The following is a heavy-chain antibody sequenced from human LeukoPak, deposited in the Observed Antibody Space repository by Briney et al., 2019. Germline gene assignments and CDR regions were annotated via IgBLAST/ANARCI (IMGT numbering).Heavy chain of an antibody. CDR3: ARATDGLWFGELTDY. J-gene: IGHJ4*02. Sequence: ASVKVSCKASGGTFSSYAISWVRQAPGQGLEWMGGIIPIFGTANYAQKFQGRVTITTDESTSTAYMELSSPRSEDTAVYYCARATDGLWFGELTDYWGQGTLVTVSS. CDR1: GGTFSSYA. V-gene: IGHV1-69*05. CDR2: IIPIFGTA. D-gene: IGHD3-10*01.